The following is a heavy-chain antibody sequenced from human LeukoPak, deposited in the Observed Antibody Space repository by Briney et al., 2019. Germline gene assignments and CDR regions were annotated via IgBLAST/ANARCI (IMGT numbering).Heavy chain of an antibody. CDR2: MNPNSGST. V-gene: IGHV1-8*01. J-gene: IGHJ6*02. CDR1: GYTFTSYD. CDR3: VRVQSGSYARYGMDV. Sequence: ASVKVSCKASGYTFTSYDINWVRQATGQGLEWMGWMNPNSGSTVYAQKFQGRVTMTRTTSISTAYMELSSLRSEDTAVYYCVRVQSGSYARYGMDVWGQGTTVTVSS. D-gene: IGHD1-26*01.